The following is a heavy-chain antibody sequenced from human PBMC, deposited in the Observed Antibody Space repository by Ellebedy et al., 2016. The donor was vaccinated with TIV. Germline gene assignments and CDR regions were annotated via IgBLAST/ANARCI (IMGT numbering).Heavy chain of an antibody. Sequence: GESLKISCAASGFTFRNYWMHWARQAPGKGLVWVSRINSDGTSTTYADSVKGRFTISRDNAKNSLYLQMNSLRAEDTAVYYCSRHTDYALDYWGQGALVTVSS. CDR1: GFTFRNYW. D-gene: IGHD4-17*01. V-gene: IGHV3-74*01. CDR2: INSDGTST. CDR3: SRHTDYALDY. J-gene: IGHJ4*02.